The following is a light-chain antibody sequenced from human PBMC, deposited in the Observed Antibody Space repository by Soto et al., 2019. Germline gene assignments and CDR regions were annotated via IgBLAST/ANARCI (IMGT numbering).Light chain of an antibody. CDR3: QSYDSSLSNVV. CDR2: DDS. V-gene: IGLV1-40*01. Sequence: QAVVTQPPSVSGAPGQRVTISCTGSSSNIGATYDVNWYQQLPGTAPKLLIYDDSNRPSGVPDRFSGSTSGTSASLAITGLQAEDEGDYYCQSYDSSLSNVVFGGGTKLTVL. J-gene: IGLJ2*01. CDR1: SSNIGATYD.